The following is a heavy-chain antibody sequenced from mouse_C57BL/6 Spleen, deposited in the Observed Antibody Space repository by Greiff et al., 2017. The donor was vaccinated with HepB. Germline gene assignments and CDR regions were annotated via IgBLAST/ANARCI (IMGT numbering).Heavy chain of an antibody. CDR3: ANGESGNYGYFDV. J-gene: IGHJ1*03. CDR2: ICPGSGST. CDR1: GYTFTSYW. D-gene: IGHD1-3*01. V-gene: IGHV1-55*01. Sequence: VQLQQPGAELVKPGASVKMSCKASGYTFTSYWITWVKQWTGQGLEWIGDICPGSGSTNYNEKFKRKDTLTVDTSASKAYMQLSSLTSEDSAVYYCANGESGNYGYFDVWGTGTTVTVSS.